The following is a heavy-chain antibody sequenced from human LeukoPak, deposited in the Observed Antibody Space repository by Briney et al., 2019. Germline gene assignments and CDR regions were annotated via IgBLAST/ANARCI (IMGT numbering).Heavy chain of an antibody. CDR2: INHSGST. Sequence: PSETLSLTCAVYGGSFSGYYWSWIRQPPGKGLEWIGEINHSGSTNYNPSLKSRVTISVDTSKNQFSLKLSSVTAADTAEYYCARGSRMFPRLGWFDPWGQGTLVTVSS. CDR3: ARGSRMFPRLGWFDP. J-gene: IGHJ5*02. D-gene: IGHD3-10*02. CDR1: GGSFSGYY. V-gene: IGHV4-34*01.